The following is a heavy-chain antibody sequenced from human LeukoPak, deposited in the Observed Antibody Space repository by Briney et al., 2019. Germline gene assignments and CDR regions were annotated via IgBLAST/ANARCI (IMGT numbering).Heavy chain of an antibody. J-gene: IGHJ4*02. CDR2: INPNRGAT. D-gene: IGHD3-22*01. Sequence: ASVKVSYKASGYTFSGYYIHWVRQAPGQGLEWMGWINPNRGATHFAQNFQGRVTMTRDTSISTAYMELSSLRSDDTAVYYCARGIGAASSGYLVYLSQATLVTVSS. CDR3: ARGIGAASSGYLVY. V-gene: IGHV1-2*02. CDR1: GYTFSGYY.